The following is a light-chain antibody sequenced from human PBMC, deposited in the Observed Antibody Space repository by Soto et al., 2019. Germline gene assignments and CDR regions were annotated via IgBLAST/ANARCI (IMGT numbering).Light chain of an antibody. CDR2: DVD. V-gene: IGLV2-14*03. CDR3: SSHTSSSTLV. CDR1: SSDVGAYDY. J-gene: IGLJ2*01. Sequence: QSALTQPASVSGSPGQSITISCTGTSSDVGAYDYVSWYQHHPGKAPQLMLYDVDNRPSGVSNRFSGSKSGNTASLTISGLQAEDEADYYCSSHTSSSTLVFGGGTKVTVL.